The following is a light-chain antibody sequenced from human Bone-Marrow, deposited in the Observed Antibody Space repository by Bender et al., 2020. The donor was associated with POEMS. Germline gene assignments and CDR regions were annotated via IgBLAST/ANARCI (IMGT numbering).Light chain of an antibody. Sequence: QSALTQPASVSGSPGQSITISCAGSNSDVGGFDLVFWYQQYPGKVPKLLIYEVTKRPSGVSNRFSGSRSGNTASLTISGLQAEDEADYYCCSYTFDTVLLGGGTNLTVL. J-gene: IGLJ2*01. CDR2: EVT. CDR3: CSYTFDTVL. CDR1: NSDVGGFDL. V-gene: IGLV2-23*02.